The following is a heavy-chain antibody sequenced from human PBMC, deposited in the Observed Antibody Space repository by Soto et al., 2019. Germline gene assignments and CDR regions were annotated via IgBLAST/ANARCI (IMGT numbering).Heavy chain of an antibody. CDR3: AATMVRGAYYYYGMDV. J-gene: IGHJ6*02. CDR2: IYSGGST. D-gene: IGHD3-10*01. V-gene: IGHV3-53*01. Sequence: GGSLRLSCAASGFTVSSNYMSWVRQAPGKGLEWVSVIYSGGSTYYADSVKGRFTISRDHSKNTLYLQMSSLIAEDTAVYYCAATMVRGAYYYYGMDVWGQGTTVTVSS. CDR1: GFTVSSNY.